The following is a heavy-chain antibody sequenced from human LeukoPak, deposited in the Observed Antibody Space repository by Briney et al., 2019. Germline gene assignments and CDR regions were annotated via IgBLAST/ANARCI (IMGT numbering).Heavy chain of an antibody. J-gene: IGHJ4*02. CDR3: ARDEDKYYYGSGSYSDY. Sequence: GASVNVSCKSSGYTFTSYGISWVRPAPGQGLAWMGWISAYNGNTNYAQKLQGRVTMTTDTSTSTAYKELRSLRSDDTAVYYCARDEDKYYYGSGSYSDYWGQGTLVTVSS. CDR1: GYTFTSYG. V-gene: IGHV1-18*01. D-gene: IGHD3-10*01. CDR2: ISAYNGNT.